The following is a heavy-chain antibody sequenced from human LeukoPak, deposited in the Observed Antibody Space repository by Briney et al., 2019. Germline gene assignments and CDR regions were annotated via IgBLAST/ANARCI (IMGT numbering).Heavy chain of an antibody. J-gene: IGHJ6*03. Sequence: ASVKLSCKASGYTFTSYDINWVRQATGQGLEWMGWMNPNSGNTGYAQKFQGRITITRNTTISTAYMELSSLGSEDTAVYYCARGLIGSYAWYYYCYMDVWGKGTTVTVSS. CDR2: MNPNSGNT. CDR3: ARGLIGSYAWYYYCYMDV. CDR1: GYTFTSYD. D-gene: IGHD1-26*01. V-gene: IGHV1-8*03.